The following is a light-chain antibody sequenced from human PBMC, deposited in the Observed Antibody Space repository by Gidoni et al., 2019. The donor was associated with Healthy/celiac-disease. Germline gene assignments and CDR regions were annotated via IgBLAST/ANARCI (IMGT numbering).Light chain of an antibody. J-gene: IGLJ2*01. CDR3: CSYAGSSTVV. CDR2: EVS. Sequence: QPALTQPASVSGSPGQSITIPCTGTSSDVGSYNLVSWYQQHPGKAPKLMIYEVSKRPSGVSKRFSGSKSGNTASLTISGLQAEDEADYYCCSYAGSSTVVFGGGTKLTVL. V-gene: IGLV2-23*02. CDR1: SSDVGSYNL.